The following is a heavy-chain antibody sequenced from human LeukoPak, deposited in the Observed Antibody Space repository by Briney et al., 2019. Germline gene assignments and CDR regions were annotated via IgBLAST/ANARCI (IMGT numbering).Heavy chain of an antibody. Sequence: PGGSLRLSCAASGFTFSSYWMHGVRHAPGKGLVWVSRINSDGSSTSYADYVKGRFTTSRDNAKNTVYLQMNSLRAADTAVYYCAREGDVVVAAKDAFDIWGQGTMVTVSS. CDR2: INSDGSST. V-gene: IGHV3-74*01. D-gene: IGHD2-15*01. CDR3: AREGDVVVAAKDAFDI. CDR1: GFTFSSYW. J-gene: IGHJ3*02.